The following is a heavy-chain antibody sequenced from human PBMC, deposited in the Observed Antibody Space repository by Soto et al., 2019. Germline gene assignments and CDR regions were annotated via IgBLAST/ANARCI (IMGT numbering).Heavy chain of an antibody. CDR2: IYPGDSDT. Sequence: GESLKISCKGSGYSFTSYWIGWVRQMPGKGLEWMGIIYPGDSDTRYSPSFQGQVTISADKSISTAYLQWSSLKASDTAMYYCGVSGAAMGDDDAFDIWGQGTMVTVSS. CDR1: GYSFTSYW. CDR3: GVSGAAMGDDDAFDI. V-gene: IGHV5-51*01. D-gene: IGHD2-2*01. J-gene: IGHJ3*02.